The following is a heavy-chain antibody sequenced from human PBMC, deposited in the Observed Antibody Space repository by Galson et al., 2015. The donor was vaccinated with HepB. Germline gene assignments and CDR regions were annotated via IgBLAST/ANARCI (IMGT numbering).Heavy chain of an antibody. Sequence: SVKVSCKASGGTFSSYAISWVRQAPGQGLEWMGGIIPIFGTANYAQKFQGRVTITADESTSTAYMELSSPRSEDTAVYYCSIAARRSEVDYWGQGTLITVSS. CDR2: IIPIFGTA. J-gene: IGHJ4*02. CDR1: GGTFSSYA. V-gene: IGHV1-69*13. D-gene: IGHD6-6*01. CDR3: SIAARRSEVDY.